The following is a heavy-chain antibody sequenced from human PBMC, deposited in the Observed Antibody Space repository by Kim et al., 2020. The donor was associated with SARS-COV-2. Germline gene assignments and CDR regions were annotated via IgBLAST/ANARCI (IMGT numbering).Heavy chain of an antibody. CDR2: ISGTGTYI. Sequence: GGSLRLSCAGSGFTGFSFTISTMNWVRQAPGKGLEWVSSISGTGTYIYYADSVKGRFNISRDNAKNSVFLQLNSLTAEDTTVYYCATSTRSGYYYGMDVWGQGTTVTVSS. D-gene: IGHD3-3*01. J-gene: IGHJ6*02. V-gene: IGHV3-21*06. CDR3: ATSTRSGYYYGMDV. CDR1: GFTGFSFTIST.